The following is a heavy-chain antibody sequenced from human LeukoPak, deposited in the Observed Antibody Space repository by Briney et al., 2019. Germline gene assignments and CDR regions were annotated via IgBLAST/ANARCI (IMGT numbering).Heavy chain of an antibody. CDR3: AREGLLWFGELFQKGPFDY. Sequence: SETLSLTCTVSGDSISGFYWTWIRQPPGKGLEWIGYIYYSGSTNYNPSLKSRVTISVDTSKNQFSLKLSSVTAADTAVYYCAREGLLWFGELFQKGPFDYWVQRAKVTVSS. CDR2: IYYSGST. J-gene: IGHJ4*02. D-gene: IGHD3-10*01. V-gene: IGHV4-59*12. CDR1: GDSISGFY.